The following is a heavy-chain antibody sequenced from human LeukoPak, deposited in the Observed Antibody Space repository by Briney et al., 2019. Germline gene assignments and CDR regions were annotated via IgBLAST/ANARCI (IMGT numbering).Heavy chain of an antibody. CDR1: GYTFTSYG. CDR3: ARDQGSSGYYWLWYYYYYGMDV. V-gene: IGHV1-18*01. CDR2: ISAYNGNT. J-gene: IGHJ6*02. D-gene: IGHD3-22*01. Sequence: ASVKVSCKASGYTFTSYGISWVRQAPGQGLEWMGWISAYNGNTNYAQKLQDRVTMTTDTSTSTAYMELRSLRSDDTAVYYCARDQGSSGYYWLWYYYYYGMDVWGQGTTVTVSS.